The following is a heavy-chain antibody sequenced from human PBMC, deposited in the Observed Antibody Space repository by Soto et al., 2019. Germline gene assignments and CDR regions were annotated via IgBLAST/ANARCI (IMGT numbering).Heavy chain of an antibody. J-gene: IGHJ3*02. Sequence: PGESQKISCKGSGYTFSSYWVAWVRQLPGKGLQWMGITWPGGPDTRYSPSFQGQVTISADESVSTAYLQWSSLTASDTAIYYCARRPMGYDFWSAHLDMWGQGTMVTVSS. V-gene: IGHV5-51*01. D-gene: IGHD3-3*01. CDR1: GYTFSSYW. CDR3: ARRPMGYDFWSAHLDM. CDR2: TWPGGPDT.